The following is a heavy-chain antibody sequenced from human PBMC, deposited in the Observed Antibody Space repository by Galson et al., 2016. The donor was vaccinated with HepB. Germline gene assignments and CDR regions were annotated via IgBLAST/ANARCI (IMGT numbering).Heavy chain of an antibody. V-gene: IGHV1-24*01. Sequence: SVKVSCKVSGYTLSELSMHWVRQAPGKGLEWMGGFDPEDGETIFAQKFQGRVTMTEDTSTDTAYMELSSLRSDDTAVYYCAVTRKEVVPAAIGGAAGAYFDHWGQGTLVTVSS. CDR2: FDPEDGET. D-gene: IGHD2-2*02. CDR3: AVTRKEVVPAAIGGAAGAYFDH. CDR1: GYTLSELS. J-gene: IGHJ4*02.